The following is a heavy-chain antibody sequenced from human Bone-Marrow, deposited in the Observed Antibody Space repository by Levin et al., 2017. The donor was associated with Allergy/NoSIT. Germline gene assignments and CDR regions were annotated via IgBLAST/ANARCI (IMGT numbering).Heavy chain of an antibody. Sequence: SQTLSLTCTVSGGSVSSDYWSWIRQPPGKGLEWIGYSSYSASPYSNPSLKSRVTISMDTSTNQLSLKLTSVTAADTAVYYCASGGLSPFDNWGQGTLVTVSS. CDR2: SSYSASP. V-gene: IGHV4-59*02. CDR3: ASGGLSPFDN. CDR1: GGSVSSDY. J-gene: IGHJ4*02. D-gene: IGHD3-16*01.